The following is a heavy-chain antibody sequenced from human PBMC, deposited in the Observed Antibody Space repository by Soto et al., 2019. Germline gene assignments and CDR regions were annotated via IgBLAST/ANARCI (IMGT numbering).Heavy chain of an antibody. D-gene: IGHD1-7*01. Sequence: PSETLSLTCTVSGGSISSYYWSWIRQPPGKGLEWIGYIYYSGSTNYNPSLKSRVTISVDTSKNQFSLKLSSVTAADTAVYYCARGDNRNYSAFDIWGQGTMVTVSS. CDR1: GGSISSYY. J-gene: IGHJ3*02. CDR3: ARGDNRNYSAFDI. CDR2: IYYSGST. V-gene: IGHV4-59*01.